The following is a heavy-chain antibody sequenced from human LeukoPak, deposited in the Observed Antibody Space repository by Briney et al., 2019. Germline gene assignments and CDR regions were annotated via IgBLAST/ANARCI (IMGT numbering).Heavy chain of an antibody. V-gene: IGHV3-43*02. Sequence: GGSLRLCCAASGFTFDDYAMHWVRQTPGKRLEWVSLISGDGGSPEYTDSVKGRFTISRDNSNNSLYLQMNSLRTEDTALYFCARDRRCTNSNCYGPFDYWGHGALVTVSS. D-gene: IGHD2-8*01. CDR1: GFTFDDYA. CDR3: ARDRRCTNSNCYGPFDY. J-gene: IGHJ4*01. CDR2: ISGDGGSP.